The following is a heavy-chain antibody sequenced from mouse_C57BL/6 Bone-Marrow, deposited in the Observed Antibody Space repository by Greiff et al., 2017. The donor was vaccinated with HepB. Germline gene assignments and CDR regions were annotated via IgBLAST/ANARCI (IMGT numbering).Heavy chain of an antibody. CDR1: GYTFTSYW. D-gene: IGHD1-1*01. Sequence: VQLQQSGAELVKPGASVKLSCKASGYTFTSYWMHWVKQRPGQGLEWIGMIHPNSGSTNYNEKFKSKATLTVDKSSSTAYMQLSSLTSEDSAVYYCAREDYYGRDYWGQGTTLTVSS. CDR3: AREDYYGRDY. J-gene: IGHJ2*01. V-gene: IGHV1-64*01. CDR2: IHPNSGST.